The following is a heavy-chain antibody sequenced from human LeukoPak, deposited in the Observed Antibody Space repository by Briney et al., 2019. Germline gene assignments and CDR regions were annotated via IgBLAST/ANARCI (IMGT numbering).Heavy chain of an antibody. V-gene: IGHV3-48*03. D-gene: IGHD2-2*01. Sequence: GGSLRLSCAASGFSFSNYEMNWVRQTPGKRLKWVSYMSSSGSMTWYADSVKGRFTISRDNAKNSLYLQMNSLRAEDTAVYYCARTPFNIVVVPAAIEVQSNFYMDVWGKGTTVTISS. CDR3: ARTPFNIVVVPAAIEVQSNFYMDV. CDR2: MSSSGSMT. J-gene: IGHJ6*03. CDR1: GFSFSNYE.